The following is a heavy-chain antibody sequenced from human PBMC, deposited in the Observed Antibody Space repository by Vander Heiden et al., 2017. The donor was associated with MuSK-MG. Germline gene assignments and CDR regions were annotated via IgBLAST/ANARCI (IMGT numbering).Heavy chain of an antibody. Sequence: VQLVEFGGGVAEPGRSLRHFSAASGLGFSSYAVNWVRQAPDKGLEWVAVISYDGSNRYYADSVKGRFTISRDNSKNTLYLQMDSLRAEDTAVYYCARGDPLWFGELLEGFDYWGQGTLVTVSS. J-gene: IGHJ4*02. CDR2: ISYDGSNR. D-gene: IGHD3-10*01. CDR3: ARGDPLWFGELLEGFDY. CDR1: GLGFSSYA. V-gene: IGHV3-30*04.